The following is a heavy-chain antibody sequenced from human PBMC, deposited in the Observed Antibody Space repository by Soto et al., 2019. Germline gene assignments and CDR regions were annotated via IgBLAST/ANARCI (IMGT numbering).Heavy chain of an antibody. CDR3: ARGGDGGKNWYFDL. V-gene: IGHV3-33*01. D-gene: IGHD4-17*01. Sequence: PGGSLRLSCAASRFTFGNYVMQWVRQAPGKGLEWVAGIWSDGSNKKYGDSVRGRFTISRDNSKNTLYLQLYSLRAEDTAIYYCARGGDGGKNWYFDLWGRGTLVTVSS. CDR2: IWSDGSNK. CDR1: RFTFGNYV. J-gene: IGHJ2*01.